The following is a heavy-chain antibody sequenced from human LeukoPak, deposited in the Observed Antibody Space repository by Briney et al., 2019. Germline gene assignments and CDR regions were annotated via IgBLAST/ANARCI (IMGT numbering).Heavy chain of an antibody. CDR2: IKQDGSEK. CDR3: TRDYRGTFDY. Sequence: GGSLRLSCVASGFTFSSSWMSWVRQAPGKGLEWVANIKQDGSEKNYVDSVKGRFTISRDNAKNSLYLQMNSLRAEDTAVYYCTRDYRGTFDYWGQGTLVTVSS. CDR1: GFTFSSSW. V-gene: IGHV3-7*03. D-gene: IGHD1-26*01. J-gene: IGHJ4*02.